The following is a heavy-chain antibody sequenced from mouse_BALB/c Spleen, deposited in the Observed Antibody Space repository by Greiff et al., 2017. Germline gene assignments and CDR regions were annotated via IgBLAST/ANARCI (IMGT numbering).Heavy chain of an antibody. Sequence: VMLVESGAELVRPGSSVKISCKASGYAFSSYWMNWVKQRPGQGLEWIGQIYPGDGDTNYNGKFKGKATLTADKSSSTAYMQLSSLTSEDSAVYFCARRTTVVDRYYFDYWGQGTTLTVSS. D-gene: IGHD1-1*01. CDR3: ARRTTVVDRYYFDY. CDR2: IYPGDGDT. V-gene: IGHV1-80*01. CDR1: GYAFSSYW. J-gene: IGHJ2*01.